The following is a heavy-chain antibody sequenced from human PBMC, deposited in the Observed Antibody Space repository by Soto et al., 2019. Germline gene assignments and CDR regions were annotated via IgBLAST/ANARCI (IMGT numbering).Heavy chain of an antibody. CDR3: ARGATRIQLWPFDF. Sequence: QVQLQQWGAGLLKPSETLSLTCAVYGGSFSGYYWTWIRQSPEKGLEWIGEINHSGSANYNPSLTSRVSISVDTSRSQFSLHPSSVTAADTAMYVCARGATRIQLWPFDFWGQGTLVTVSS. J-gene: IGHJ4*02. CDR1: GGSFSGYY. D-gene: IGHD5-18*01. V-gene: IGHV4-34*01. CDR2: INHSGSA.